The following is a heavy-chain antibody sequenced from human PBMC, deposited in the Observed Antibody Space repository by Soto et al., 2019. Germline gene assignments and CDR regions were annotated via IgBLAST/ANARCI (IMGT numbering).Heavy chain of an antibody. CDR1: GDSVSRDSAA. D-gene: IGHD5-12*01. V-gene: IGHV6-1*02. CDR3: ARGSWDDVSGHYYIDV. CDR2: IYYRSKWLN. J-gene: IGHJ6*03. Sequence: QVQLQQSGPGLEKPSQSLSLTCAISGDSVSRDSAAWNWIRQTPSRGLEWLGRIYYRSKWLNTYEVSVNSRITISPDTSKNQFSLQLSSVTPEDTAVYYCARGSWDDVSGHYYIDVWDEGTTVTVSS.